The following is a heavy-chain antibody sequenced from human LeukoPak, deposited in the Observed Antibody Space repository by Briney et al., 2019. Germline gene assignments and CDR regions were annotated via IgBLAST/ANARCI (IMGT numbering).Heavy chain of an antibody. CDR2: IRHDGSNK. CDR3: AKSRCGGDCCVDY. Sequence: GGSLRLSCAASGFTFSSYGMHWVRQAPGKGLEWVAFIRHDGSNKYYADSVKGRFTISRDNSKNTLYLQMNSLRAEDTAVYYCAKSRCGGDCCVDYWGQGTLVTVSS. D-gene: IGHD2-21*02. V-gene: IGHV3-30*02. CDR1: GFTFSSYG. J-gene: IGHJ4*02.